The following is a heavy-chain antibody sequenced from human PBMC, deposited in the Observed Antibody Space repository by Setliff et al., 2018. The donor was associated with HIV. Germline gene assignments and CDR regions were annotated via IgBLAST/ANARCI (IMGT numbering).Heavy chain of an antibody. V-gene: IGHV1-18*01. Sequence: PSVKVSCKASGYSFTSYGLSWVRQAPGQGLEWMGSITTYNGGTNYAQKFQGRVTMTTDTSTSTAYMELRSLRSDDTAVYYCTRGGYSGAFLDAFDIWGQGTMVTVSS. J-gene: IGHJ3*02. CDR1: GYSFTSYG. CDR2: ITTYNGGT. CDR3: TRGGYSGAFLDAFDI. D-gene: IGHD1-26*01.